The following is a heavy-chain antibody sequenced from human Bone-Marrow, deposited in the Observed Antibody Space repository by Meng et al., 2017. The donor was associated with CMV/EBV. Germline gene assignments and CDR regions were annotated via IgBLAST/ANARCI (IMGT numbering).Heavy chain of an antibody. V-gene: IGHV3-23*01. CDR2: ITASGGST. Sequence: GGSLRLSCAASEFTFSNFAMSWVRLAPGRGLAWVSAITASGGSTYYADSVKGRFTVSRDNFKHTLYLQMNSLRVEDTAVYYWEKAFSASWYREYYDYWGQGTLVTVSS. D-gene: IGHD6-13*01. CDR1: EFTFSNFA. CDR3: EKAFSASWYREYYDY. J-gene: IGHJ4*02.